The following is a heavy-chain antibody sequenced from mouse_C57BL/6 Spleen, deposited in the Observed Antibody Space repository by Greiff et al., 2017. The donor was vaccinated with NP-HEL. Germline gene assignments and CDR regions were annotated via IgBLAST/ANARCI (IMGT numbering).Heavy chain of an antibody. Sequence: EVQGVDSGPELVKPGASVKIPCKASGYTFTDYNMDWVKQSHGKSLEWIGDINPNNGGTIYNQKFKGKATLTVDKSSSTAYMELRSLTSEDTAVYYCASRLEGFAYWGQGTLVTVSA. V-gene: IGHV1-18*01. CDR2: INPNNGGT. J-gene: IGHJ3*01. D-gene: IGHD2-4*01. CDR1: GYTFTDYN. CDR3: ASRLEGFAY.